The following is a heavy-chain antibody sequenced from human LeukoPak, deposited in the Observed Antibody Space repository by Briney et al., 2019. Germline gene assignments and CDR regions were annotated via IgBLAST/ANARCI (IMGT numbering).Heavy chain of an antibody. D-gene: IGHD6-13*01. CDR3: ARGNGNGYSSSSIPRRFDY. CDR2: ISSSSSYI. Sequence: GGSLRLSCAASEFTFSSYSMNWVRQAPGKGLEWVSSISSSSSYIYYADSVKGRFTISRDNAKNSLYLQMNSLRAEDTAVYYCARGNGNGYSSSSIPRRFDYWGQGTLVTVSS. V-gene: IGHV3-21*01. J-gene: IGHJ4*02. CDR1: EFTFSSYS.